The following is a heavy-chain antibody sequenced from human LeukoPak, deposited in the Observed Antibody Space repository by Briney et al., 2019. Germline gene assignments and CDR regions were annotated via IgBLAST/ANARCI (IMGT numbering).Heavy chain of an antibody. D-gene: IGHD3-22*01. CDR3: ATGGADYDSSGYYWVYFQH. V-gene: IGHV1-24*01. J-gene: IGHJ1*01. CDR1: GYTFTGYY. CDR2: FDPEDGET. Sequence: ASVTVSCKASGYTFTGYYMHWVRQAPGKGLEWMGGFDPEDGETIYAQKFQGRVTMTEDTSTDTAYMELSSLRSEDTAVYYCATGGADYDSSGYYWVYFQHWGQGTLVTVSS.